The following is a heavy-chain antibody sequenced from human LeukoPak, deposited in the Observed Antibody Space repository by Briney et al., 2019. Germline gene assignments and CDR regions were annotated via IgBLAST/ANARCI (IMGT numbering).Heavy chain of an antibody. J-gene: IGHJ4*02. CDR2: ITGSGSPI. CDR1: GFTFSRYS. V-gene: IGHV3-48*02. CDR3: VRDPEALDY. Sequence: GGSLRLSCAASGFTFSRYSMNWVRQAPGKGLVWVSYITGSGSPIYYADSVKGRFTISRDNAKNSLYLQMNSLRDEDTAVYYCVRDPEALDYWGQGTLVTVSS.